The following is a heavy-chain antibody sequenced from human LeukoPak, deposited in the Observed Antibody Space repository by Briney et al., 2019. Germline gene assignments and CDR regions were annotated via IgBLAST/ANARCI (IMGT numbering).Heavy chain of an antibody. Sequence: SETLSPTCTVSGGSISSYYWSWIRQPPGKGLEWIGYIYTSGSTNYNPSLKSRVTISVDTSKNQFSLKLSSVTAADTAVYYCARGYSGYSSGWYQSRFDPWGQGTLVTVSS. CDR3: ARGYSGYSSGWYQSRFDP. D-gene: IGHD6-19*01. J-gene: IGHJ5*02. CDR1: GGSISSYY. CDR2: IYTSGST. V-gene: IGHV4-4*09.